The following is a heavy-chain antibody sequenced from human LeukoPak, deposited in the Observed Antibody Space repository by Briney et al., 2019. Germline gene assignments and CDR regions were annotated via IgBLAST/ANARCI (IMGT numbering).Heavy chain of an antibody. CDR2: IYYSGST. D-gene: IGHD1-1*01. CDR3: ARDNEGMDV. V-gene: IGHV4-59*01. J-gene: IGHJ6*02. CDR1: GGSISSYY. Sequence: SETLSLTCTVSGGSISSYYWSWIRRPPGKGLEWIGYIYYSGSTNYNPSLKSRVTISVDTSKNQFSLKLSSATAADTAVYYCARDNEGMDVWGQGTTVTVSS.